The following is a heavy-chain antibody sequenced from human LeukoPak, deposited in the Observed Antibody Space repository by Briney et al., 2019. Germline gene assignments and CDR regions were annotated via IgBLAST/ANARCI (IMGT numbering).Heavy chain of an antibody. D-gene: IGHD2-15*01. CDR2: INTDGSST. Sequence: PGGSLRLSCAASGFTFSSYWMHWVRRAPGKGLVWVSRINTDGSSTSYADSVRGRFTISRDNAKNTLYLQMNSLRAEDTAVYYCASLYCSGGSCYGALHWGQGTLVTVSS. J-gene: IGHJ4*02. V-gene: IGHV3-74*01. CDR1: GFTFSSYW. CDR3: ASLYCSGGSCYGALH.